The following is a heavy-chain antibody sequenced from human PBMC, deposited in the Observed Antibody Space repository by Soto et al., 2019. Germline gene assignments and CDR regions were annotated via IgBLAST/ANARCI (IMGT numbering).Heavy chain of an antibody. V-gene: IGHV4-39*01. CDR3: ASHDSGSYSGDAFDI. CDR1: GGSISSSSYY. Sequence: TLSLTCTVSGGSISSSSYYWGWIRQPPGKGLEWIGSIYYSGSTYYNPSLKSRVTISVDTSKNQFSLKLSSVTAADTAVYYCASHDSGSYSGDAFDIWGQGTMVTVSS. J-gene: IGHJ3*02. D-gene: IGHD1-26*01. CDR2: IYYSGST.